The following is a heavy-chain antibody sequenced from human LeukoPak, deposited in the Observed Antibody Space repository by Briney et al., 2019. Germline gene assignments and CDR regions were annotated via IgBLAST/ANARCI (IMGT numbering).Heavy chain of an antibody. Sequence: PGGSPRLSCAASGFTFSSYAMSWVRQAPGKGLEWVSAISGSGGSTYYADSVKGRFTISRDNSKNTLYLQMNSLRAEDTAVYYCALDRSGWYFLDYWGQGTLVTVSS. J-gene: IGHJ4*02. CDR2: ISGSGGST. CDR3: ALDRSGWYFLDY. CDR1: GFTFSSYA. D-gene: IGHD6-19*01. V-gene: IGHV3-23*01.